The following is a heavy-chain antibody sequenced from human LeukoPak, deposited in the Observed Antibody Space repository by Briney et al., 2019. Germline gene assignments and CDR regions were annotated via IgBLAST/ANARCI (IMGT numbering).Heavy chain of an antibody. J-gene: IGHJ4*02. V-gene: IGHV1-46*01. Sequence: ASVRVSCKASGYTFTSYYIHWVRQAPGQGLEWMGISNPSGGSTRYAQKFQGRVTMTSDTSTSAVYMDLSSLRSEDTAVYYCTREAGYGDFDYWGQGTLVTVSS. CDR2: SNPSGGST. CDR1: GYTFTSYY. D-gene: IGHD4-17*01. CDR3: TREAGYGDFDY.